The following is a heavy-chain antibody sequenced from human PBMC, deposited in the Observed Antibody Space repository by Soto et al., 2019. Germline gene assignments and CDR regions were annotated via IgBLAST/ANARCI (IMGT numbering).Heavy chain of an antibody. J-gene: IGHJ4*02. CDR3: ARAIGPTLFDY. V-gene: IGHV3-13*04. CDR1: GFTFSSYD. D-gene: IGHD3-22*01. Sequence: EVQLVESGGGLVQPGGSPRLSCSASGFTFSSYDMHWVRQGTGKGLEWVSAIGTTGDTYYAGSVKGRFTISRENAKNSVYLQMNSLRAGDTAIYFCARAIGPTLFDYWGQGTLVTVSS. CDR2: IGTTGDT.